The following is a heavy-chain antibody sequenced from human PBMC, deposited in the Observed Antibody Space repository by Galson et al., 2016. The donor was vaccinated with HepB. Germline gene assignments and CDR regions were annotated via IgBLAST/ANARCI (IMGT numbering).Heavy chain of an antibody. Sequence: SLRLSCAASGFTFSYYSMNWVRQAPGKGLGWVSSISSSSSDIYYADSAKGRFTTSRDNAKNSLYLQMNSLRAEDTAVYYCARDPIAAAGRTFYYYYYYMDVWGKGTTVTVSS. CDR1: GFTFSYYS. D-gene: IGHD6-13*01. CDR2: ISSSSSDI. CDR3: ARDPIAAAGRTFYYYYYYMDV. J-gene: IGHJ6*03. V-gene: IGHV3-21*01.